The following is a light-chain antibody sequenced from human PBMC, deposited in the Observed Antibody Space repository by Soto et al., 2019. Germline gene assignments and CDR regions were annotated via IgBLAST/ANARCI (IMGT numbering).Light chain of an antibody. J-gene: IGKJ5*01. CDR2: DAF. CDR3: QQYDNLVT. V-gene: IGKV1-33*01. CDR1: QDISTY. Sequence: DLQMTQSPSSLSASVGDRVTITCQASQDISTYLNWYQQKPGKAPKLLIYDAFNLETGVPSRFSGRGSGTDFTFTISSLQPEDIAIYYCQQYDNLVTFGQGTRLEIK.